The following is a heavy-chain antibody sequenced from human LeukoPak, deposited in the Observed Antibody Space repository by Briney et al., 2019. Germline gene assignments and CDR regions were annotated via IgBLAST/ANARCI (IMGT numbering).Heavy chain of an antibody. CDR2: IYYTGST. J-gene: IGHJ4*02. V-gene: IGHV4-39*01. Sequence: SETLSLTCTVSGGSISSGNYYWAWIRQPPGKGLEWLANIYYTGSTYYNPSLKNRVTISVDTSKNQFSLKVMSVTAADTAVYYCASLKVPGHFDYWGQGTLVTLSS. CDR1: GGSISSGNYY. D-gene: IGHD2/OR15-2a*01. CDR3: ASLKVPGHFDY.